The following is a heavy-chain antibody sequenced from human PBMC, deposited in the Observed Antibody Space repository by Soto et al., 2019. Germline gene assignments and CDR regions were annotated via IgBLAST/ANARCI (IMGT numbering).Heavy chain of an antibody. Sequence: PSDTLSLTCTVSGGSISIYYWSWIRQPPGKGLEWIGYIYDSGSTNYNPSLKSRVTISVDTSKNQFSLKLTSVTAADTAVYYCAAPPRYWGQGTLVTVSS. V-gene: IGHV4-59*01. CDR3: AAPPRY. CDR1: GGSISIYY. D-gene: IGHD6-6*01. J-gene: IGHJ4*02. CDR2: IYDSGST.